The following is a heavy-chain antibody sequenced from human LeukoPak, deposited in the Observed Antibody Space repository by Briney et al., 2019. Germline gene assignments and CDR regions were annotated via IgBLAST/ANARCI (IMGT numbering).Heavy chain of an antibody. V-gene: IGHV2-70*04. Sequence: SGPALVKPTQTLTPTCTFSGFSLSTSGMRVSWIRQPPGKALEWLARIDWDDDKFYSTSLKTRLTISKDTSKNQVVLTMTNMDPVDTATYYCARMVRGADAFDIWGQGTVVTVSS. D-gene: IGHD3-10*01. J-gene: IGHJ3*02. CDR3: ARMVRGADAFDI. CDR2: IDWDDDK. CDR1: GFSLSTSGMR.